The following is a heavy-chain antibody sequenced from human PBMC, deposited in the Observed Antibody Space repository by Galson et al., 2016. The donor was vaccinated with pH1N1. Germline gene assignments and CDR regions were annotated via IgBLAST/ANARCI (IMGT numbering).Heavy chain of an antibody. CDR3: ARDLGYAYGFYYYYYLDV. CDR2: ISRSVTNI. Sequence: SLRLSCAASGFSLSSYRMNWVRQAPGKGLEWVSYISRSVTNIYYAGSVKGRFTISRDTAKNSLYLQMDSLRLDDTAVYFCARDLGYAYGFYYYYYLDVWGKGTTVTVSS. J-gene: IGHJ6*03. V-gene: IGHV3-48*04. CDR1: GFSLSSYR. D-gene: IGHD5-18*01.